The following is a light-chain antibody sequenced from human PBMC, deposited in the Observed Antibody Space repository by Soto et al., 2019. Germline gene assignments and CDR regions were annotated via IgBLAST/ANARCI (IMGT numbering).Light chain of an antibody. Sequence: DIVLTESPGTLSLSPVERATLCCRASQSVSSYLAWYQQKPGQAPRLLIYDASNRATGIPARFSGSGSGTDFTLTISSLEPEDFAVYYCQQRSNWPPITFGQGTRLEIK. J-gene: IGKJ5*01. CDR1: QSVSSY. CDR3: QQRSNWPPIT. V-gene: IGKV3-11*01. CDR2: DAS.